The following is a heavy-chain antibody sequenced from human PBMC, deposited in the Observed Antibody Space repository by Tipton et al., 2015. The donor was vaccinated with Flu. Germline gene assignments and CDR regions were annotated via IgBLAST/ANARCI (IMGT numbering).Heavy chain of an antibody. J-gene: IGHJ4*02. Sequence: QVQLVQSGGGVVQPGGSLRLACAASGFTFSGYGMHWVRQAPGKGLEWVAFIRYDESDKYYADSVKGRFTISRDNSKNALYLLINSLRAEDTAVYYCVKDGWDTSTRGWYPFDYWGQGTLVTVSS. CDR1: GFTFSGYG. CDR3: VKDGWDTSTRGWYPFDY. V-gene: IGHV3-30*02. D-gene: IGHD6-19*01. CDR2: IRYDESDK.